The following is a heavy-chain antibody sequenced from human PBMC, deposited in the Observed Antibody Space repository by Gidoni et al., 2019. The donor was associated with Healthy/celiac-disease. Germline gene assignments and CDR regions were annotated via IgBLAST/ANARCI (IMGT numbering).Heavy chain of an antibody. D-gene: IGHD4-4*01. CDR1: GFPFSNSR. Sequence: EVQLVESGGGLVKPGGSLRLSCAASGFPFSNSRMSWVRQAPGKGLEWVGRIKSKTEGGTTDYAAPVKGRFTISRDDSKNTLYLQMNSLKTEDTAVYYCTTKTTVTNGRRGAFDIWGQGTMVTVSS. CDR2: IKSKTEGGTT. V-gene: IGHV3-15*01. J-gene: IGHJ3*02. CDR3: TTKTTVTNGRRGAFDI.